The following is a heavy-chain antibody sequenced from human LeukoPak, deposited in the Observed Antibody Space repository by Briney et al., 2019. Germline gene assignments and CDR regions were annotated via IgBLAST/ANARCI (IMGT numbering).Heavy chain of an antibody. CDR1: GGSINSYY. V-gene: IGHV4-59*01. Sequence: SETLSLTCTVSGGSINSYYWSWIRQPPGKGLEWIGYIYYSGSTNYNPSLKSRVTISVDTSKNQFSLKLSSVTAADTAVYYCARGHTYYYGSGSYYTLHYYYYMDVWGKGTTVTVSS. CDR3: ARGHTYYYGSGSYYTLHYYYYMDV. J-gene: IGHJ6*03. CDR2: IYYSGST. D-gene: IGHD3-10*01.